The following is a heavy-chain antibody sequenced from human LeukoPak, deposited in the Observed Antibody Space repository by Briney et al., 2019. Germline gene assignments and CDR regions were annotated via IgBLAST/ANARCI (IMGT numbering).Heavy chain of an antibody. Sequence: PGGSLRLSCAASGFTFSSHDMNWVRQAPGKGLEWVSGISSSGHSTYYADSVKGRFTISRDNSKNTLYLQMNSLRAEDTAVYYCAKEGYYYYYMDVWGKGTTVTVSS. CDR1: GFTFSSHD. V-gene: IGHV3-23*01. CDR2: ISSSGHST. J-gene: IGHJ6*03. CDR3: AKEGYYYYYMDV.